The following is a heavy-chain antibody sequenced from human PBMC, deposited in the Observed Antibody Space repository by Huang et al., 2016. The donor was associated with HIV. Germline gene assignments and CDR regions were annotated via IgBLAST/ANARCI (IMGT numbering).Heavy chain of an antibody. V-gene: IGHV1-8*03. D-gene: IGHD3-22*01. Sequence: QVQLVQSGAEVKKPGASVKVSCKASGFNFNNYDFNWVGQASGQGLEGMEWMNPKSGNTGYAQKFQGRVTTTRTTSITTAYMELRSLRSEDTAVYYCARARGFLYDSTGYYSRYYFDSWGQGTLVTISS. CDR1: GFNFNNYD. J-gene: IGHJ4*02. CDR3: ARARGFLYDSTGYYSRYYFDS. CDR2: MNPKSGNT.